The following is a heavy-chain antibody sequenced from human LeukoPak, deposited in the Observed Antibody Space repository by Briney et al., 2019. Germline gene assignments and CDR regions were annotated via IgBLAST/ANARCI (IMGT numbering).Heavy chain of an antibody. Sequence: GGSLRLSCAASEFNVSSTYMTWVRQAPGKGLEWVSVIYTDGGTYYADSVKGRFTISRDNFKNTLYLQMNGLRAEDTAVYYCARASGLVRGGFWGQGTLVTVSS. D-gene: IGHD6-6*01. CDR1: EFNVSSTY. CDR2: IYTDGGT. J-gene: IGHJ4*02. CDR3: ARASGLVRGGF. V-gene: IGHV3-66*01.